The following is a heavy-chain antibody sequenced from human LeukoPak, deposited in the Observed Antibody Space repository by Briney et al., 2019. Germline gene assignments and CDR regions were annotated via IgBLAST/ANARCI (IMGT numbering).Heavy chain of an antibody. Sequence: GGSLRLSCAVSGFTFSNEAMGWVRQLRGGGLEWVSTISPGGGTTYYAESMKGRFTISRDNAKNSLYLQMNGLRAEDTAVYYCARDCIAARHYPYYFDYWGQGTLVTVSS. J-gene: IGHJ4*02. CDR3: ARDCIAARHYPYYFDY. CDR2: ISPGGGTT. D-gene: IGHD6-6*01. V-gene: IGHV3-23*01. CDR1: GFTFSNEA.